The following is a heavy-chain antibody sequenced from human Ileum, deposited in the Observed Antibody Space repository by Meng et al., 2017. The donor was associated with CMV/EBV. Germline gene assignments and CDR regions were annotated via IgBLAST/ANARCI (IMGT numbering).Heavy chain of an antibody. CDR1: GFTFSNYA. CDR3: AKDDTSGNGIFDPFAI. V-gene: IGHV3-23*01. D-gene: IGHD2/OR15-2a*01. J-gene: IGHJ3*02. Sequence: GESLKISCAASGFTFSNYAMSWVRQAPGKGLEWVSSIHGGGGGAFYADSVKGRFTMSRDNSKNTLYLQMNSLRVEDAALYYCAKDDTSGNGIFDPFAIWGQGTMVTVSS. CDR2: IHGGGGGA.